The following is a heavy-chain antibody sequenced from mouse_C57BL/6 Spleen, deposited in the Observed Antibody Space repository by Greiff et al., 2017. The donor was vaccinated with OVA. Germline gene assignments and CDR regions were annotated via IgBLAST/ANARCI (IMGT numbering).Heavy chain of an antibody. CDR1: GFSLTSYG. V-gene: IGHV2-5*01. J-gene: IGHJ2*01. CDR2: IWRGGST. D-gene: IGHD2-13*01. Sequence: QVQLKESGPGLVQPSQSLSITCTVSGFSLTSYGVHWVRQSPGKGLEWLGVIWRGGSTDYNAAFMSRLSITKDNSKSQVFFKMNSLQADDTAIYYCAKNFAGDYYYFDYWGQGTTLTVSS. CDR3: AKNFAGDYYYFDY.